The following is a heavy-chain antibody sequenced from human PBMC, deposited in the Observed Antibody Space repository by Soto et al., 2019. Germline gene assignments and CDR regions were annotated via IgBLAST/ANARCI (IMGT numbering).Heavy chain of an antibody. CDR1: GYTFTSYA. CDR2: INPRGGIT. J-gene: IGHJ6*02. CDR3: ASSPAYGSSWYGIPPDLSHGMDV. D-gene: IGHD6-13*01. V-gene: IGHV1-46*01. Sequence: ASVKVSCKASGYTFTSYAIHWVRQAPGQRLEWMGIINPRGGITTYAQKFQGRLTMTGDTSTSTVYMELSSLTSEDTAMYHCASSPAYGSSWYGIPPDLSHGMDVWGQGTTVTVSS.